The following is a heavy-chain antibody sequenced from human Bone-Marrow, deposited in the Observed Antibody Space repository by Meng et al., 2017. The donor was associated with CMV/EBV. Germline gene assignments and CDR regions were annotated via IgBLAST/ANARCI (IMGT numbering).Heavy chain of an antibody. J-gene: IGHJ5*02. D-gene: IGHD1-26*01. CDR2: IIPNSGGT. Sequence: ASVKVSCKASGGTFSSYAISWVRQAPRQGLEWMGGIIPNSGGTNYAQKFQGRVTMTRDTSISTAYMELSRLRSDDTAVYYCARAPPRFRGWFDPWGQGTLVTVSS. V-gene: IGHV1-2*02. CDR3: ARAPPRFRGWFDP. CDR1: GGTFSSYA.